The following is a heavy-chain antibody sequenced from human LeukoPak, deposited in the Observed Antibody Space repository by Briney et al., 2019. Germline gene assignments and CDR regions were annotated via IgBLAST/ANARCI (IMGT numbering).Heavy chain of an antibody. J-gene: IGHJ5*02. CDR2: INHNGST. CDR3: ASLDPRLDIVATTHQPRFRFDP. D-gene: IGHD5-12*01. CDR1: GGSFSGYY. V-gene: IGHV4-34*01. Sequence: SETLSLTCAVYGGSFSGYYWSWIRQPPGKGLEWIGEINHNGSTNYNPSLKSRVTISVDTSKNQFSLKLSSVTAADTAVYYCASLDPRLDIVATTHQPRFRFDPWGQGTLVTVSS.